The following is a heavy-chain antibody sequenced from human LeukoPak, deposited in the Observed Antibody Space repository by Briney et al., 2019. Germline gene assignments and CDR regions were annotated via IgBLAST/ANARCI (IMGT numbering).Heavy chain of an antibody. D-gene: IGHD3-22*01. CDR1: GGSISSYY. CDR2: IYYSGST. J-gene: IGHJ5*02. V-gene: IGHV4-59*01. Sequence: SETLSLTCTVSGGSISSYYWSWIRQPPGKGLEWIGYIYYSGSTNYNPSLKSRVTISVDTSKNQFSLKLSSVTAADTAVYYCARDNYDSSGYLDWFDPWGQRTLVTVSS. CDR3: ARDNYDSSGYLDWFDP.